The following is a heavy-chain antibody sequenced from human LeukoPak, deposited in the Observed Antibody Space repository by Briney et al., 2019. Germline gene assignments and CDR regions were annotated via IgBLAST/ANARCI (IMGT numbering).Heavy chain of an antibody. CDR2: INPSGGST. D-gene: IGHD1-26*01. V-gene: IGHV1-46*01. Sequence: ASVKVSCKASGYTFTSYYMHWVRQAPGQGLEWMGIINPSGGSTSYAQKFQGRVTMTRDMSTSTVYMELSSLRSEGTAVYYGARDLYIASYYLPLWGQGTLVTVSS. J-gene: IGHJ4*02. CDR1: GYTFTSYY. CDR3: ARDLYIASYYLPL.